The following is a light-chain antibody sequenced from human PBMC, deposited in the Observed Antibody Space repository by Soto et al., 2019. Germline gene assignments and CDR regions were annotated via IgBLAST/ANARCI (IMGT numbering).Light chain of an antibody. Sequence: IVLTQSPGTLSLSPWERATLSCRASQSVSNNYLAWYQQKPGQAPRLLIYGASNRATGIPDRFSGSGSGTDFTLTISRLETEDFAVYYCQQYGSSGTFGQGTKVDIK. V-gene: IGKV3-20*01. J-gene: IGKJ1*01. CDR2: GAS. CDR3: QQYGSSGT. CDR1: QSVSNNY.